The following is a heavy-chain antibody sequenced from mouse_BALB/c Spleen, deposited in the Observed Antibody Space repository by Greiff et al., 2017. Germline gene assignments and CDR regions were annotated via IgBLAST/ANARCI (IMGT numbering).Heavy chain of an antibody. CDR3: ARDGITTATGFDY. J-gene: IGHJ2*01. Sequence: QVQLKESGPGLVAPSQSLSITCTVSGFSLTSYGVHWVRQPPGKGLEWLGVIWAGGSTNYNSALMSRLSISKDNSKSQVFLKMNSLQTDDTAMYYCARDGITTATGFDYGGQGTTLTVAS. CDR1: GFSLTSYG. V-gene: IGHV2-9*02. D-gene: IGHD1-2*01. CDR2: IWAGGST.